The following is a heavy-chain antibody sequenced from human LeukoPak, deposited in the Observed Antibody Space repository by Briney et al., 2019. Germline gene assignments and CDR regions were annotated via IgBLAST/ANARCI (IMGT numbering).Heavy chain of an antibody. CDR3: ASFTRIYIYGMDV. Sequence: SETLSLTCPVYGGSFSRYYWSWIRLPPGEGLEWIGEINHSGSTNYNPSLTSRVAISVDTSKNQFSLKLSSVTAPDTAVYYSASFTRIYIYGMDVSGKGTTVTLSS. D-gene: IGHD4-11*01. CDR1: GGSFSRYY. J-gene: IGHJ6*01. V-gene: IGHV4-34*01. CDR2: INHSGST.